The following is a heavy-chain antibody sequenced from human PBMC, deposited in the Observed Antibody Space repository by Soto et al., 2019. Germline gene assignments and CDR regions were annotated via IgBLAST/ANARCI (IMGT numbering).Heavy chain of an antibody. D-gene: IGHD3-3*01. V-gene: IGHV4-30-4*01. CDR2: IYYSGST. CDR3: ARCPRVLRFPDY. CDR1: GGSISSGDYY. Sequence: PSQTLSLTCTVSGGSISSGDYYWSWIRQPPGKGLEWIGYIYYSGSTYYNPSLKSRVTISVDTSKNQFSLKLSSVTAADTAVYYCARCPRVLRFPDYWGQGTLVTVSS. J-gene: IGHJ4*02.